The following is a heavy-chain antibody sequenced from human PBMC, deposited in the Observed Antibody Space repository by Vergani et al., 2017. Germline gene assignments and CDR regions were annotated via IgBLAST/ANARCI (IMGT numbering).Heavy chain of an antibody. Sequence: QVQLQESGPGLVKPSQTLSLTCTVSGGSISSGDYHWSWICQPPGKGPEWIGYIYYSGSTYYNPSLKSRVTISVDTSKNQFSLKLSSVTAADTAMCYCARASGSYPYYYGMDGWGQGSTVTVSS. J-gene: IGHJ6*02. D-gene: IGHD1-26*01. CDR1: GGSISSGDYH. CDR3: ARASGSYPYYYGMDG. CDR2: IYYSGST. V-gene: IGHV4-30-4*08.